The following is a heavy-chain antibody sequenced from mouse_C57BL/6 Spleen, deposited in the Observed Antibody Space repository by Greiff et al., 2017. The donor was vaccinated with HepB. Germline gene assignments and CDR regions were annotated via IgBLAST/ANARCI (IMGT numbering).Heavy chain of an antibody. V-gene: IGHV1-55*01. CDR3: AREGDYDVNWYFDV. D-gene: IGHD2-4*01. J-gene: IGHJ1*03. CDR2: ISPGRGST. CDR1: GYTFTSYW. Sequence: VQLPQPGAALVQPGASVQMSCTASGYTFTSYWITWVQQRPGQGLEWIGDISPGRGSTNYNEKFKSKDTLTVDTASSTAYMQLSSLTSEDSAVYYCAREGDYDVNWYFDVGGTGTTVTVSA.